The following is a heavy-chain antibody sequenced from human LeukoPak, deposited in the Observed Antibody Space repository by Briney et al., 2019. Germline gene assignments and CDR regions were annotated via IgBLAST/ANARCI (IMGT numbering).Heavy chain of an antibody. CDR2: IYHSGST. CDR3: ASGWGWLQPTRH. D-gene: IGHD5-24*01. Sequence: PSETLSLTCTVSGYSISSGYYWGWIRQPPGKGLEWIGTIYHSGSTYYNPSLKSRVTVSVDTSKNHFSLKLSSVTAADTAVYYCASGWGWLQPTRHWGQGTLVTVSS. V-gene: IGHV4-38-2*02. J-gene: IGHJ4*02. CDR1: GYSISSGYY.